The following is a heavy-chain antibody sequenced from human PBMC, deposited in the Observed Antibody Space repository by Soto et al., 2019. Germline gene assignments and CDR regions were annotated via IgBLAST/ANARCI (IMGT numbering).Heavy chain of an antibody. D-gene: IGHD2-15*01. V-gene: IGHV2-5*02. Sequence: QITLKESDPTLVKPTQTLTLTCTFSGFSLSTSGVGVGWIRQPPGKALEWLALIYWDDDKRYSPSLKSRLTITKDTSKNQVVLTMTNMDPVDTATCYCAQYSLGYCSGGSCFQRDYFDYWGQGTPVTVSS. CDR2: IYWDDDK. J-gene: IGHJ4*02. CDR1: GFSLSTSGVG. CDR3: AQYSLGYCSGGSCFQRDYFDY.